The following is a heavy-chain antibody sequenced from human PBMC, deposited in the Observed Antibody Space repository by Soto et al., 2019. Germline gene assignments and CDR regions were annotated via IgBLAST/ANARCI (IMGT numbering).Heavy chain of an antibody. V-gene: IGHV3-7*03. Sequence: GGSLRLPCAASGFSFSDYTMNWFRQAPGNGLEWVANINQDGSETYYVDSVKGRFTISRDNAKNSLYLQMNSRRADDTAIYYCARDIRGHSYEFDYRGQGTLVTVSS. CDR2: INQDGSET. D-gene: IGHD3-3*01. CDR1: GFSFSDYT. CDR3: ARDIRGHSYEFDY. J-gene: IGHJ4*02.